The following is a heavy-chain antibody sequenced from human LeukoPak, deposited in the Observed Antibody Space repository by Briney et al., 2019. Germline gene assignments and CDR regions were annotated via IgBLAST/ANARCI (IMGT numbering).Heavy chain of an antibody. CDR2: ISYDGSNK. V-gene: IGHV3-30*18. J-gene: IGHJ4*02. CDR1: GFTFSSYG. D-gene: IGHD3-3*01. CDR3: AKGALDYDFWSGPDY. Sequence: GRSLRLSCAASGFTFSSYGMYWVRQAPGKGLEWVAVISYDGSNKYYADSVKGRFTISRDNSKNTLYLQMNSLRAEDTAVYYCAKGALDYDFWSGPDYWGQGTLVTVSS.